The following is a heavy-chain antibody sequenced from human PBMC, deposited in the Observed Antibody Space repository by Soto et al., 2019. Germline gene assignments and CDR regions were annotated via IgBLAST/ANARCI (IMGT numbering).Heavy chain of an antibody. D-gene: IGHD3-3*01. V-gene: IGHV3-33*01. CDR2: IVDGGSGD. CDR1: GFAFSGHG. Sequence: QVQLVESGGGVVQPGRSLRLSCAASGFAFSGHGMHWVRQAPGKGLEWLAVIVDGGSGDHYADSVRGRFTISRDNSKNILYLEMNNLRVEDTAVYYCARDDLYEDNGLDSWGQGTLVTVSP. J-gene: IGHJ5*01. CDR3: ARDDLYEDNGLDS.